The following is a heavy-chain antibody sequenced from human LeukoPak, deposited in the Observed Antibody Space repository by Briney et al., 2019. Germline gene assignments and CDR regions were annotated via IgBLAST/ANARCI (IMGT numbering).Heavy chain of an antibody. V-gene: IGHV4-4*07. J-gene: IGHJ4*02. Sequence: SETLSLTCTVSGGSISTYYWSWIRQPAGKGLEWIGRIYTSGRTNYNSSLKSRVTMSVDTSKSQFSLKLNSVTAADTAVYYCARRFSTGPFDYWGQGILVTVSS. CDR2: IYTSGRT. D-gene: IGHD2-2*01. CDR1: GGSISTYY. CDR3: ARRFSTGPFDY.